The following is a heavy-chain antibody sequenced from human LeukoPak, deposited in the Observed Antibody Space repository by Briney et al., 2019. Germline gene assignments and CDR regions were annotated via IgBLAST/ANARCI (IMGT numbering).Heavy chain of an antibody. CDR1: GDSVSSGSSY. V-gene: IGHV4-61*01. CDR2: IYYSGRA. D-gene: IGHD6-19*01. J-gene: IGHJ4*02. CDR3: ARASAWYFGF. Sequence: SETLSLTCTVSGDSVSSGSSYWTWIRQPPGRGLEWIGYIYYSGRATYNPSLKSRVTISTDASKNQFSLKLSSVTAADTAVYYCARASAWYFGFWGPGTRVTVSS.